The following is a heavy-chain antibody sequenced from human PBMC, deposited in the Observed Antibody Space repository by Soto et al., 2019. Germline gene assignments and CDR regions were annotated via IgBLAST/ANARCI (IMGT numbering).Heavy chain of an antibody. J-gene: IGHJ6*02. CDR1: GYTFTGYY. V-gene: IGHV1-2*02. Sequence: GASVKVSCKASGYTFTGYYMHWVRQAPGQGLEWMGWINPNSGGTNYAQKFQGRVTMTRDTSISTAYMELSRLRSDDTAVYYCARVWSDMRIYYYYGMDVWGRGTTVTVSS. CDR3: ARVWSDMRIYYYYGMDV. D-gene: IGHD3-10*01. CDR2: INPNSGGT.